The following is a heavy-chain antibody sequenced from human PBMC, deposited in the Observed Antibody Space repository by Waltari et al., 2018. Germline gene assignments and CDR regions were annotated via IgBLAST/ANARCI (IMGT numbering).Heavy chain of an antibody. CDR2: ISWDGGST. V-gene: IGHV3-43*01. CDR3: AKVHSSSDYYYMDV. CDR1: GFTFGDYT. J-gene: IGHJ6*03. Sequence: EVQLVESGGVVVQPGGSLRLSCAASGFTFGDYTMHWVRQAPGKGLEWVSLISWDGGSTYYADSVKGRFTISRDNSKNSLYLQMNSLRTEDTALYYCAKVHSSSDYYYMDVWGKGTTVTVSS. D-gene: IGHD6-6*01.